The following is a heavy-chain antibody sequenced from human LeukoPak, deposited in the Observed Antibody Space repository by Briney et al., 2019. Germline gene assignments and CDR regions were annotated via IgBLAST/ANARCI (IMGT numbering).Heavy chain of an antibody. Sequence: GGSLRLSCAASGFTFSSYAMSWVRQAPGKGLEWVAAISGSGGGTYYAGSVKGRFTISRDNSKNTLYLQMNSLRAEDTAVYYCDKYPLATVTIVDYWGQGTLVIVSS. CDR2: ISGSGGGT. CDR1: GFTFSSYA. D-gene: IGHD4-17*01. J-gene: IGHJ4*02. V-gene: IGHV3-23*01. CDR3: DKYPLATVTIVDY.